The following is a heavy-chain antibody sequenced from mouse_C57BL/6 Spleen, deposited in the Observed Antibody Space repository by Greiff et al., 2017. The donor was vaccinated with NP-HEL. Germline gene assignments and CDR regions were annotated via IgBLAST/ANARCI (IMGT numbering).Heavy chain of an antibody. CDR1: GFTFSSYG. Sequence: DVMLVESGGDLVKPGGSLKLSCAASGFTFSSYGMSWVRQTPDKRLEWVATISSGGSYTYYPDSVKGRFTFSRDNAKNTLYLRMRGLKSEDTAMYYCASHYYGSSHYFDYWGQGTTLTVSS. D-gene: IGHD1-1*01. J-gene: IGHJ2*01. CDR2: ISSGGSYT. V-gene: IGHV5-6*02. CDR3: ASHYYGSSHYFDY.